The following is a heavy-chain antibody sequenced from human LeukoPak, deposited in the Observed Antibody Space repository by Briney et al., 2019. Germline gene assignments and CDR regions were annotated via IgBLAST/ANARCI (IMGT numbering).Heavy chain of an antibody. D-gene: IGHD6-13*01. CDR1: GYTFTSYG. V-gene: IGHV1-18*01. CDR3: ARRLGKYSSSWYEDY. J-gene: IGHJ4*02. CDR2: NSAYNGNT. Sequence: ASVKVSCKASGYTFTSYGISWVRQAPGQGLEWMGWNSAYNGNTNYAQKLQGRVTMTTDTSTSTAYMELRSLRSDDTAVYYCARRLGKYSSSWYEDYWGQGTLVTVSS.